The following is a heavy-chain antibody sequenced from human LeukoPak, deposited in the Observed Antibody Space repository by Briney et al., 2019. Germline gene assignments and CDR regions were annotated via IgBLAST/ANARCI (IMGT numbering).Heavy chain of an antibody. CDR1: GFTFSSYG. Sequence: SGGSLRLSCAASGFTFSSYGMSWVRQAPGKGLEWVSAISGSGGSTYYADSVKGRFTISRDSSRNTVYLQMNSPTAEDTALYYCARGYCSGGSCYQFFDYWGQGTLVTVSP. J-gene: IGHJ4*02. D-gene: IGHD2-15*01. CDR3: ARGYCSGGSCYQFFDY. V-gene: IGHV3-23*01. CDR2: ISGSGGST.